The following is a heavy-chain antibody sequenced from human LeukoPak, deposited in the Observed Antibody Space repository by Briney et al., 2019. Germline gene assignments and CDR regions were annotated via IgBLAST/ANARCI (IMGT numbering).Heavy chain of an antibody. CDR2: ISRTSGNL. Sequence: GRSVRLSCAASGFAFYDYAMHRVPQAPGKAREGVSAISRTSGNLGYADSVKGRFTISRDNAKNSLYLQMNSLRPEDTALYYCAKERSAEYYYGMDVWGQGTMVTVSS. J-gene: IGHJ6*02. D-gene: IGHD3-3*01. CDR3: AKERSAEYYYGMDV. V-gene: IGHV3-9*01. CDR1: GFAFYDYA.